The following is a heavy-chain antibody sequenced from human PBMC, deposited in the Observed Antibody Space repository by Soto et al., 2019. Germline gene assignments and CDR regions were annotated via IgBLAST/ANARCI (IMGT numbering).Heavy chain of an antibody. D-gene: IGHD5-12*01. CDR2: INTNTGNP. V-gene: IGHV7-4-1*01. Sequence: QVQLVQSGSELKKPGASVKVSCKASGYTFTSYAMNWVRQAPGQGLEWMGWINTNTGNPTYAQGFTGRFVFSLDTSVSTAYLQICSLKAEDTAAYYCARGETYSGYDYYYYYYYMDVWGKGTTVTVSS. CDR3: ARGETYSGYDYYYYYYYMDV. J-gene: IGHJ6*03. CDR1: GYTFTSYA.